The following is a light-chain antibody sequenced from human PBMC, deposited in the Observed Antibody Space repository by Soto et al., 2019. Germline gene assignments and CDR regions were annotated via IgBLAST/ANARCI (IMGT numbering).Light chain of an antibody. CDR1: QSVSSNF. CDR3: HQYGSSPRT. J-gene: IGKJ1*01. V-gene: IGKV3-20*01. CDR2: GAS. Sequence: EIVLTQSPGPLYLSPGDRATLSCRASQSVSSNFLAWYQQKPGQAPRLLIYGASIRATGIPDRFSGSGSGTDFTLIIRRLEPEDFAMYFCHQYGSSPRTFGQGTKVEIK.